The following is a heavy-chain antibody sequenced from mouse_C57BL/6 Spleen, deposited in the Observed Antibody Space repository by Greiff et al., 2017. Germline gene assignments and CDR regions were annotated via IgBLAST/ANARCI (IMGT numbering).Heavy chain of an antibody. J-gene: IGHJ4*01. CDR1: GYTFTDYN. V-gene: IGHV1-18*01. CDR3: ARFYDSPYAMDY. CDR2: INPNNGGT. D-gene: IGHD2-3*01. Sequence: SGPELVKPGASVKIPCKASGYTFTDYNMDWVKQSHGKSLEWIGDINPNNGGTIYNQKFKGKATLTVDKSSSTAYMELRSLTSEDTAVYYCARFYDSPYAMDYWGQGTSVTVSS.